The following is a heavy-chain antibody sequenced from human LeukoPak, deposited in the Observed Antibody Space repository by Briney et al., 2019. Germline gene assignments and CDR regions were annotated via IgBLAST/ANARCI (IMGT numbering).Heavy chain of an antibody. J-gene: IGHJ4*02. CDR3: ARSRVGVSSWYN. Sequence: SETLSLTCTVSGGSISSSSYYWGWIRQPPGKGLEWIGSIYYSGSTYYNPSLKSRVTISVDTSKNQFSLKLSSVTAADTAVYYCARSRVGVSSWYNWGQGTLVTVSS. CDR2: IYYSGST. D-gene: IGHD6-13*01. V-gene: IGHV4-39*07. CDR1: GGSISSSSYY.